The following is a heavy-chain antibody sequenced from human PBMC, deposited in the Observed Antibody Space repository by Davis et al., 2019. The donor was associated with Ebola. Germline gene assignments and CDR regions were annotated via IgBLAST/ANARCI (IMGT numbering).Heavy chain of an antibody. CDR1: GGSFSGHY. J-gene: IGHJ4*02. Sequence: MPSETLSLTCAVYGGSFSGHYWSWIRQPPGKGLEWIGEIKHSGSTYYNPSLKSRVSISSDMAKNQFSLKLSSVTATDTAVYYCARGRTGSNHPRLDSWGQGTLVSVSS. CDR3: ARGRTGSNHPRLDS. D-gene: IGHD7-27*01. V-gene: IGHV4-34*01. CDR2: IKHSGST.